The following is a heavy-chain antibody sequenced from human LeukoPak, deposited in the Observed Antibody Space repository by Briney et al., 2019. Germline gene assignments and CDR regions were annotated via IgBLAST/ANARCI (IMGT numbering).Heavy chain of an antibody. Sequence: ASVKVSCKGSGYTCSTYGISWVRQATGQGLEWMGWISAYKGNTYYAQKLQGRVTMTTDTSTSTAYMELRSLRSDDTAIYYCARDLYYYGSGSYYDVFDVWGQGTMVTVSS. D-gene: IGHD3-10*01. J-gene: IGHJ3*01. CDR1: GYTCSTYG. V-gene: IGHV1-18*01. CDR2: ISAYKGNT. CDR3: ARDLYYYGSGSYYDVFDV.